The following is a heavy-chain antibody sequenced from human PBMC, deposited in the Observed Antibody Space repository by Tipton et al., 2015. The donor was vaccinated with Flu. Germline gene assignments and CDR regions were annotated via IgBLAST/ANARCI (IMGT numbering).Heavy chain of an antibody. CDR2: IYSDGRA. CDR1: GFTVNSNY. Sequence: SLRLSCAASGFTVNSNYMSWVRQAPGKGLEWVSVIYSDGRAYYVDSVKGRFTVSRDDSKTMLSLQMDSLRAEDPAVYYCAKDILRWAFDFWGQGTMVTVSS. CDR3: AKDILRWAFDF. J-gene: IGHJ3*01. D-gene: IGHD3-3*01. V-gene: IGHV3-53*01.